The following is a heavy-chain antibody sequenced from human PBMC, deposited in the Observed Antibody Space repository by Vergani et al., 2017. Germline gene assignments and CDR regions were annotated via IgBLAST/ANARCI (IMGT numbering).Heavy chain of an antibody. Sequence: EVQLVESGGGLVQPGGSLRLSCAASGFTFSSYSMNWVRQAPGKGLEWVSYISSSSSTIYYADSVKGRFTISRDNAKNSLYLQMNSLRAEDTAVYYCARRGISLGLPLVRLPRDYWGQGTLVTVSS. D-gene: IGHD2-15*01. CDR3: ARRGISLGLPLVRLPRDY. J-gene: IGHJ4*02. V-gene: IGHV3-48*01. CDR1: GFTFSSYS. CDR2: ISSSSSTI.